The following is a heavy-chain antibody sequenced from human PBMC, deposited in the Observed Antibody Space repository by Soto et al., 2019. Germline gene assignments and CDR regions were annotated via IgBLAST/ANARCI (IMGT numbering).Heavy chain of an antibody. D-gene: IGHD6-13*01. CDR1: GFTLNNYW. CDR3: ARTIGGAEAF. Sequence: GSLRLSCAASGFTLNNYWMHWVRQTPGKGLEWVANIKYDGTEKYYVDSVKGRFTISRDNAQNSLYLQMNSLRAEDTAVYFCARTIGGAEAFWGQGTLVTVSS. CDR2: IKYDGTEK. V-gene: IGHV3-7*01. J-gene: IGHJ4*02.